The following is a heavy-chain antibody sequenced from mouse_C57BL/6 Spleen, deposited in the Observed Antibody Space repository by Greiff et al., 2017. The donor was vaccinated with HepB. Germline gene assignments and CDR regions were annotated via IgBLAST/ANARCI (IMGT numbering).Heavy chain of an antibody. CDR1: GYTFTSYW. J-gene: IGHJ3*01. V-gene: IGHV1-52*01. CDR2: IDPSDSET. CDR3: ARGRDYDEGDWFAY. D-gene: IGHD2-4*01. Sequence: VQLQQPGAELVRPGSSVKLSCKASGYTFTSYWMHWVKQRPIQGLEWIGNIDPSDSETHYNQKFKDKATLTVDKSSSTAYMQLSSLTSEDSAVYYCARGRDYDEGDWFAYWGQGTLVTVSA.